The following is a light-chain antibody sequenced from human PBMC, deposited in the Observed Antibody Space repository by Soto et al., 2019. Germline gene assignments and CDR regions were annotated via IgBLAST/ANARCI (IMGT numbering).Light chain of an antibody. Sequence: QAVVTQPASVSGSPGQSITISCTGTGSDVGGYNYVSWYQQHPGKAPKVMIYDVSNRPSGVSNRFSGSKSGNTASLTISGLQAEDEADYYCSSYTSASTPLVFGGGTKLTVL. V-gene: IGLV2-14*01. CDR2: DVS. J-gene: IGLJ2*01. CDR3: SSYTSASTPLV. CDR1: GSDVGGYNY.